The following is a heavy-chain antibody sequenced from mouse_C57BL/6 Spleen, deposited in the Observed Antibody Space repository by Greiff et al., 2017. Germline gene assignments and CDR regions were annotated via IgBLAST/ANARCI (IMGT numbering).Heavy chain of an antibody. J-gene: IGHJ2*01. Sequence: ESGPGLVKPSQSLSLTCSVTGYSITSGYYWNWIRQFPGNKLEWMGYISYDGSNNYNPSLKNRNSITRDTSKNQFFLKLNSVTTEDTATYYCASQYYGSSYVDYWGQGTTLTVSS. CDR1: GYSITSGYY. V-gene: IGHV3-6*01. CDR3: ASQYYGSSYVDY. D-gene: IGHD1-1*01. CDR2: ISYDGSN.